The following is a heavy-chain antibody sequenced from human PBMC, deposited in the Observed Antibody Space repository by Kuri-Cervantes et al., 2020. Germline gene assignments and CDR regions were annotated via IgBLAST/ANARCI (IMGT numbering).Heavy chain of an antibody. D-gene: IGHD6-13*01. CDR3: ARGVAAAGPPYYYYYYMDV. J-gene: IGHJ6*03. CDR2: IFYTGIT. Sequence: SETLSLTCTVSGGSISGTSYYWGWIRQPPGKGLEWIGSIFYTGITYYNPSLKSRVTISVDKSKNQFSLKLSSVTAADTAVYYCARGVAAAGPPYYYYYYMDVWGKGTTVTVSS. CDR1: GGSISGTSYY. V-gene: IGHV4-39*07.